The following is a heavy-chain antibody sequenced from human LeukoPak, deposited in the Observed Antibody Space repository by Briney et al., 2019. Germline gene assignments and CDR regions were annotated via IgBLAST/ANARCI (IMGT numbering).Heavy chain of an antibody. CDR1: GYTFTSYY. CDR2: INPSGGAT. D-gene: IGHD6-25*01. V-gene: IGHV1-46*01. CDR3: ARERRPQALDY. J-gene: IGHJ4*02. Sequence: ASVKVSFKASGYTFTSYYMHWVRHAPGQGLEWMGIINPSGGATSYAQEFQGRVTMTRDTSTSTVYMDVSSLRSEDTAVYYCARERRPQALDYWGQGTLVTVSS.